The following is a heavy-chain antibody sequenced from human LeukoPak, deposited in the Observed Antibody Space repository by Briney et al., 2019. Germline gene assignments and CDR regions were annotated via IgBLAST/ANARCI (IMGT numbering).Heavy chain of an antibody. D-gene: IGHD3-22*01. Sequence: SQTLSLTCTVSGGSLSSGNYYWSWIRQPAGKGLEWIGRIYTSGSTTYNPSLKSRLTMSVDTSKHQFSLKLSSVAAADTAIYYCASERRYYDSSGYEYFQHWGQGTLVTVSS. V-gene: IGHV4-61*02. CDR1: GGSLSSGNYY. CDR3: ASERRYYDSSGYEYFQH. J-gene: IGHJ1*01. CDR2: IYTSGST.